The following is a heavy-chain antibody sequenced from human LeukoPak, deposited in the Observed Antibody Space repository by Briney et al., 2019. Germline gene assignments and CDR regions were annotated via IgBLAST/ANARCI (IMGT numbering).Heavy chain of an antibody. J-gene: IGHJ4*02. D-gene: IGHD2-21*01. V-gene: IGHV3-49*04. CDR3: TAVVERRGRYWGGGY. CDR2: IASKAYGGTE. Sequence: PGRSLRLSCAPSGFNFEDYAMNWVRQAPGKGLEWVGLIASKAYGGTEDFAASVKGRFSISRDDSKAIAYLQMNSLKIEDRGVYFCTAVVERRGRYWGGGYWGQGPLVVVSS. CDR1: GFNFEDYA.